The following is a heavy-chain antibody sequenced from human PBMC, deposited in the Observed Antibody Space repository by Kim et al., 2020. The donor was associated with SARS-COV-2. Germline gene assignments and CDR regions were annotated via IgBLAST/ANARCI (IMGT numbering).Heavy chain of an antibody. CDR1: GFTFRNYA. J-gene: IGHJ6*01. D-gene: IGHD6-19*01. Sequence: GGSLRLSCAASGFTFRNYALHWVRQAPGKGPEWVSVISYDGTNKYYADFVKGRFTISRDSSKDTLYLHMNSLRIDNTGLDYCATDLAHWLASRFFYGMDV. V-gene: IGHV3-30-3*01. CDR2: ISYDGTNK. CDR3: ATDLAHWLASRFFYGMDV.